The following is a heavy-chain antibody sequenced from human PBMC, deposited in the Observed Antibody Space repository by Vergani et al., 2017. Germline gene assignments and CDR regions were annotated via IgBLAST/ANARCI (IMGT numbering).Heavy chain of an antibody. CDR1: GYTFTTYD. D-gene: IGHD6-13*01. CDR3: VTGRGIY. V-gene: IGHV1-8*01. CDR2: MNPNSGNT. Sequence: QGQLAQSGAEVKKPGSSVKVSCKASGYTFTTYDINWVRQATGQGLEWMGWMNPNSGNTGYAQKFQGRVTMTRKTSITTAYMELSSLRSDDTAVYFCVTGRGIYWGQGTLVTVST. J-gene: IGHJ4*02.